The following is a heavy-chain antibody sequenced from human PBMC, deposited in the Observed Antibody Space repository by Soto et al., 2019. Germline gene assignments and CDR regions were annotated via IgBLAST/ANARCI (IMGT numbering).Heavy chain of an antibody. CDR1: GFTFNSCL. CDR3: AKDPPSERMQPDYGMDV. Sequence: GGSLRLSCAASGFTFNSCLMSWVRQAPGKGLEWVSLISGSGRYTDYADSVKGRFTISRDNSKNTLYLQMNSLRAEDTAVHYCAKDPPSERMQPDYGMDVWGQGTTVTVSS. J-gene: IGHJ6*02. D-gene: IGHD6-13*01. V-gene: IGHV3-23*01. CDR2: ISGSGRYT.